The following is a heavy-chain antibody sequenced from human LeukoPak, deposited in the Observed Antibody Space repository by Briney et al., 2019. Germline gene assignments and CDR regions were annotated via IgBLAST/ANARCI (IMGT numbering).Heavy chain of an antibody. Sequence: PGGSLRLSCAASGFTFSSYAMSWVRQAPGKGLEWASSISGNGGSTYYAVSVQGRFTISRDNSKNTLYLQMNSLNVEDTAVYYCAKNRWAARIIIDAFDIWGQGTMVTVSS. CDR2: ISGNGGST. D-gene: IGHD6-6*01. CDR3: AKNRWAARIIIDAFDI. V-gene: IGHV3-23*01. CDR1: GFTFSSYA. J-gene: IGHJ3*02.